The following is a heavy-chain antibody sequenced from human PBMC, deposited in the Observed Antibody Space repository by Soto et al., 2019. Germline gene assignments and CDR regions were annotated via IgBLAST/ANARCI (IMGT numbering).Heavy chain of an antibody. J-gene: IGHJ3*02. CDR3: AIFLIIAARVGAFDI. CDR1: GGTFSSYA. CDR2: IIPIFGTA. Sequence: WASVKVSCKASGGTFSSYAISWVRQAPGQGLEWMGGIIPIFGTANYAQKFQGRVTITGDESTSTAYMELSSLRSEDTAVYYCAIFLIIAARVGAFDIWGPGTIVTVS. V-gene: IGHV1-69*13. D-gene: IGHD6-6*01.